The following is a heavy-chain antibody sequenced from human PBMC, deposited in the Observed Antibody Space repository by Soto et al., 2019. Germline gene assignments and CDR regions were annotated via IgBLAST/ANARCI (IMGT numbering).Heavy chain of an antibody. V-gene: IGHV3-23*01. CDR2: ISGSGGST. D-gene: IGHD2-15*01. CDR1: GFTFSSYA. CDR3: AKDWGDIVVVVAATFDY. J-gene: IGHJ4*02. Sequence: GGSLRLSCAASGFTFSSYAMSWVRQAPGKGLEWVSAISGSGGSTYYADSVKGRFTISRDNSKNTLYLQMNSLRAEDTAVYYCAKDWGDIVVVVAATFDYWGQGTLVTVSS.